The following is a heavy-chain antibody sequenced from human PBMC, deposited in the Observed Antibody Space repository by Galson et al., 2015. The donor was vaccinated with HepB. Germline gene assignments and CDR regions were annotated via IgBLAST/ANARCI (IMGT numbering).Heavy chain of an antibody. CDR1: GFTFSSYW. CDR2: INGDGTTT. D-gene: IGHD2-15*01. CDR3: AKAQKYSGGSSLKQNYYYYGMDV. V-gene: IGHV3-74*01. J-gene: IGHJ6*02. Sequence: SLRLSCAASGFTFSSYWMHWVRQAPGKGLVWVSRINGDGTTTRYADSVKSRFTISRDNARNTLYLQMNSVRAEDTAVYYCAKAQKYSGGSSLKQNYYYYGMDVWGQGTTVTVSS.